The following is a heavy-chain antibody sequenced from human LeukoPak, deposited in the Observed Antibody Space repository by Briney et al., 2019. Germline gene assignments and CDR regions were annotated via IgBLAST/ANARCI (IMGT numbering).Heavy chain of an antibody. CDR1: GFMFSSNW. V-gene: IGHV3-7*01. J-gene: IGHJ3*02. CDR3: ARDGSGGYYWGAFDI. Sequence: GGSLRLSCAASGFMFSSNWMSWVRLAPGKGLEWVANIKQDGSEKYYVDSVKGRFTISRDNAKKSLYLQMSSLRAEDAAIYYCARDGSGGYYWGAFDIWGQGTMVTVSS. D-gene: IGHD3-22*01. CDR2: IKQDGSEK.